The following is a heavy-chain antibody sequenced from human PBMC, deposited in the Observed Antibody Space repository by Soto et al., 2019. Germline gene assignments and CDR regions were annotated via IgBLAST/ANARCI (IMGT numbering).Heavy chain of an antibody. CDR1: GYTFTGYY. J-gene: IGHJ6*02. Sequence: ASAKVSCKASGYTFTGYYMHWVRQAPGQGLEWMGWINPNSGGTNYAQKFQDWVTMTRDTSISTAYMELSRLRSDDTAVYYCAREGKGPNYYDSTGYYYGYGMDVWGQGTTVTVSS. CDR3: AREGKGPNYYDSTGYYYGYGMDV. CDR2: INPNSGGT. D-gene: IGHD3-22*01. V-gene: IGHV1-2*04.